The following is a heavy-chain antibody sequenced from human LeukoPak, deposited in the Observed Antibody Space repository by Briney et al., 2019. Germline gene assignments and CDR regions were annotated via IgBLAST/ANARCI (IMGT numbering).Heavy chain of an antibody. Sequence: PGRSLRLSCAASGFTFSSYGMHWVRQAPGKGLEWVAVIWYDGSNKYYADSVKGRFTISRDNSKNTLYLQMNSLRAEDTAVYYCAREGYCSSTSCYREYYSDYWGQGTLVTVSS. CDR2: IWYDGSNK. V-gene: IGHV3-33*01. D-gene: IGHD2-2*02. J-gene: IGHJ4*02. CDR1: GFTFSSYG. CDR3: AREGYCSSTSCYREYYSDY.